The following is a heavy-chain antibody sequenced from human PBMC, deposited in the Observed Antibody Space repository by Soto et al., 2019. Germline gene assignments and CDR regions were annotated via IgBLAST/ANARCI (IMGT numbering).Heavy chain of an antibody. Sequence: EVQLLESGGGLVQPGGSLRLSCAASGFTFSSYAMSWVRQAPGKGLEWVSAISGSGGSTYYADSVKGRFTISRDNSKNTLYLQMNSLRAEDTAVYYCAKDPSYYYDSSGYYPDYWGQGTLVTVSS. CDR3: AKDPSYYYDSSGYYPDY. CDR1: GFTFSSYA. D-gene: IGHD3-22*01. V-gene: IGHV3-23*01. J-gene: IGHJ4*02. CDR2: ISGSGGST.